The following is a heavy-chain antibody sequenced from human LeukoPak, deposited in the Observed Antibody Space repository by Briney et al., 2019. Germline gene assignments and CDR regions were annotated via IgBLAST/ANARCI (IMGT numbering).Heavy chain of an antibody. CDR3: ARHGSGSYYNL. CDR1: GFTFSSYS. CDR2: IGSSSSYI. Sequence: GGSLRLSCAASGFTFSSYSMNWVRQAPGKGLEWVSSIGSSSSYIYYADSVKGRFTISRDNAKTSLYLQMNSLRAEDTAVYYCARHGSGSYYNLWGQGTQVTVSS. J-gene: IGHJ4*02. D-gene: IGHD3-10*01. V-gene: IGHV3-21*01.